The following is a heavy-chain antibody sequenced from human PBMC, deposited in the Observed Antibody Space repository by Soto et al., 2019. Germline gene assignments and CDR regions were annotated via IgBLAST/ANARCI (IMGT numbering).Heavy chain of an antibody. V-gene: IGHV3-7*04. CDR2: TNQDGTKK. J-gene: IGHJ4*02. CDR1: ESTIRRDW. Sequence: EVPLLESGGGLVQTGGSLRLSCTISESTIRRDWMNWVRQAPGKGLEWVAHTNQDGTKKYYVDSVKGRFTISRDNAKNSLYLQMDSLRAEDTAMYYCSGGVGDAFWGQGTLVTVSS. D-gene: IGHD1-26*01. CDR3: SGGVGDAF.